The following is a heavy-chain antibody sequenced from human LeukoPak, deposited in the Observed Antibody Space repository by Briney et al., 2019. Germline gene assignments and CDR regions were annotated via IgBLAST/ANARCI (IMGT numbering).Heavy chain of an antibody. J-gene: IGHJ6*02. Sequence: GGSLRLSCAASGFTFSRSSMNWARQAPGKGLEWVASINHNGNVNYYVDSVKGRFTISRDNAKNSLYLQMSNLRAEDTAVYFCARGGGLDVWGQGATVTVSS. CDR1: GFTFSRSS. CDR2: INHNGNVN. V-gene: IGHV3-7*04. CDR3: ARGGGLDV.